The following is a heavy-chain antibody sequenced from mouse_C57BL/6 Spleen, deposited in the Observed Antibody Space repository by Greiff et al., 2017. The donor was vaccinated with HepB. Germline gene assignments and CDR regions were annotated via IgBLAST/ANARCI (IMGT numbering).Heavy chain of an antibody. V-gene: IGHV1-18*01. Sequence: VQLKQSGPELVKPGASVKIPCKASGYTFTDYNMDWVKQSHGKSLEWIGDINPNNGGTIYNQKFKGKATLTVDKSSSTAYMELRSLTSEDTAVYYCARGGLRFYAMDYWGQGTSVTVSS. CDR2: INPNNGGT. J-gene: IGHJ4*01. D-gene: IGHD2-2*01. CDR1: GYTFTDYN. CDR3: ARGGLRFYAMDY.